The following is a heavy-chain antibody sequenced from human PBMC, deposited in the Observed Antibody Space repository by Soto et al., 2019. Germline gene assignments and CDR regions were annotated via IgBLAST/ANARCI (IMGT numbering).Heavy chain of an antibody. Sequence: GGSLRLSCAASGFTFSSYGMHWVRQAPGKGLEWVAVISYDVSNKYYADSVKGRFTISRDNSKNTLYLQMNSLRAEDTAVYYCAKDYFEYGGPPGYFDYWGQGTLVTVSS. J-gene: IGHJ4*02. D-gene: IGHD4-17*01. CDR3: AKDYFEYGGPPGYFDY. CDR2: ISYDVSNK. CDR1: GFTFSSYG. V-gene: IGHV3-30*18.